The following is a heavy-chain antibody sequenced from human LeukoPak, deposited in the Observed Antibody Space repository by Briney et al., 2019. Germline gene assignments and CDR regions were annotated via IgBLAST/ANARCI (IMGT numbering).Heavy chain of an antibody. CDR3: ATSLDSSGFYPLFDS. D-gene: IGHD3-22*01. CDR2: ISTSGST. CDR1: GGSISSYY. J-gene: IGHJ4*02. V-gene: IGHV4-4*07. Sequence: SETLSLTCTVSGGSISSYYWSWIRQPAGKGLESIGYISTSGSTNYNPSLKSRVTISVDTSKNLFSLKLSSVTAADTAVYYCATSLDSSGFYPLFDSWGQGTLVTVSS.